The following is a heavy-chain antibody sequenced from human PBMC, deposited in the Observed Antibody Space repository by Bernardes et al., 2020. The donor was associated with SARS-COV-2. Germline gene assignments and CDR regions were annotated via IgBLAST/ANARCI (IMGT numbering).Heavy chain of an antibody. D-gene: IGHD2-2*01. V-gene: IGHV1-18*01. CDR3: ARHCTGTSFYSFDF. CDR2: INTYNGYT. CDR1: GYTFTSYG. J-gene: IGHJ4*02. Sequence: ASVKVSCKASGYTFTSYGITWVRQAPGQGLEWMGWINTYNGYTNYALKLQGRVTMTTDTSTSTAYMELRSLRSDDTAVYYCARHCTGTSFYSFDFWGQGTLVSVSS.